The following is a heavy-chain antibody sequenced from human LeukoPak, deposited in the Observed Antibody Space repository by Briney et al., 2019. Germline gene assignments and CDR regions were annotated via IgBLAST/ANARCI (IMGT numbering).Heavy chain of an antibody. CDR3: ARDRPGRYCSRTSCYIASPFDP. Sequence: GASVKVSCKASGYTFTSYGISWVRQAPGQGLEWMGGIIPIFGTTHYSQKFQGRVTITADESTRTAYMELSSLRSEDTAVYYCARDRPGRYCSRTSCYIASPFDPWGQGTLVTVSS. J-gene: IGHJ5*02. CDR2: IIPIFGTT. D-gene: IGHD2-2*02. V-gene: IGHV1-69*13. CDR1: GYTFTSYG.